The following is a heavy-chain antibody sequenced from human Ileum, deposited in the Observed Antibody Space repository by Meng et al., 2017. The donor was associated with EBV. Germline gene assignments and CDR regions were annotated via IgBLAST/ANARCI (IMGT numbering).Heavy chain of an antibody. J-gene: IGHJ4*02. D-gene: IGHD6-19*01. Sequence: QGQLVQSGAGVKKPGSWVKATCKASEGTFSRYSISWVRQAPGQGLEWMGGIIPPFDTANYAQKFQGRVTITADKSTGTAYMELSSLRSEDTAIYYCARGGDSSGWYWYFDYWGQGTLVTVSS. CDR3: ARGGDSSGWYWYFDY. CDR1: EGTFSRYS. V-gene: IGHV1-69*06. CDR2: IIPPFDTA.